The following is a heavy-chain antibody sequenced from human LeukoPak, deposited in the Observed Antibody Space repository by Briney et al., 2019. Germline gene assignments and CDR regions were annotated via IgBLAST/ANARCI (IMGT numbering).Heavy chain of an antibody. CDR1: GYSFTSYW. Sequence: GESLRISCKGSGYSFTSYWISWVRQMPGKGLEWMGRIDPSDSYTNYGPSFQGHVTISADKSISTAYLQWSSLKASATAMYYCARNFGSTEAFDIWGQGTMVTVSS. CDR3: ARNFGSTEAFDI. D-gene: IGHD6-13*01. CDR2: IDPSDSYT. V-gene: IGHV5-10-1*01. J-gene: IGHJ3*02.